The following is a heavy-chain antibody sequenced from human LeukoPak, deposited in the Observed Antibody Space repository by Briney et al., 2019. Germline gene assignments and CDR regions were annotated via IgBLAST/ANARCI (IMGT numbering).Heavy chain of an antibody. CDR2: MYPVDSHS. V-gene: IGHV5-51*01. D-gene: IGHD4-17*01. Sequence: GESLKISCQGPGYNFATYWIGWMRQMPGKGLEWMGVMYPVDSHSRYSTSFEGQVTISVDKSINTAYLQWGSLKASDTAMYYWSRHGYGVTSYYYGLRVWGQGTTVTVSS. CDR3: SRHGYGVTSYYYGLRV. CDR1: GYNFATYW. J-gene: IGHJ6*02.